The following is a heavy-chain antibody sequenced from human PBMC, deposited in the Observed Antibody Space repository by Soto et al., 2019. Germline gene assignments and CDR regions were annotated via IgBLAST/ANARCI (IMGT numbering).Heavy chain of an antibody. V-gene: IGHV3-21*01. CDR2: ISRGNSYI. CDR3: ATQMDYNTLTGYRPFDY. D-gene: IGHD3-9*01. J-gene: IGHJ4*02. Sequence: PGGSLRLSCGVSGFTFSSYSMNWGRQAPGKVLEWVSSISRGNSYIYYADSVSGRFTVSRDNDKSSLYLQMNSLRAEDTAVYYCATQMDYNTLTGYRPFDYWGQGTLVTVSS. CDR1: GFTFSSYS.